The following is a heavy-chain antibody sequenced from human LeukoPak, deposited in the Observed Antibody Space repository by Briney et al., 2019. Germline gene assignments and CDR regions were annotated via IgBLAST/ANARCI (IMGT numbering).Heavy chain of an antibody. CDR2: IYYSGSS. Sequence: SETLSLTCTVSGGSISSSNYYWGWIRQPPGKGLEWIGSIYYSGSSYYNPSLNSRVTISVDTSKNQFSLKLSSVTAADTAVYYCARDTSDYGGNLFDYWGQGTLVTVSS. CDR3: ARDTSDYGGNLFDY. J-gene: IGHJ4*02. CDR1: GGSISSSNYY. D-gene: IGHD4-23*01. V-gene: IGHV4-39*07.